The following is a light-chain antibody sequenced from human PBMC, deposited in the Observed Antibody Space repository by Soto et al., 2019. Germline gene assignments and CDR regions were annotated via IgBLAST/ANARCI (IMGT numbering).Light chain of an antibody. Sequence: ENVWTQSPATLSLSPGARATLSCRASESVSSIYVAWYQQKPGQAPTLLIYGASTRDTGIPDRFSGSGSGTDFTLTIDRLEPEDFAVYYCQQSLNPKTFGQGTKVDIK. V-gene: IGKV3-20*01. CDR3: QQSLNPKT. CDR2: GAS. CDR1: ESVSSIY. J-gene: IGKJ1*01.